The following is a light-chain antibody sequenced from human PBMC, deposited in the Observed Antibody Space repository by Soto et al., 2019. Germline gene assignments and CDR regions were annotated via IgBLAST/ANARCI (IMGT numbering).Light chain of an antibody. CDR2: WAS. CDR3: QKYFSDPYI. J-gene: IGKJ2*01. CDR1: QSVLYRSNNKNY. Sequence: DIVMTQSPDSLAVSLGERATINCKTSQSVLYRSNNKNYLAWYQQKPGQPPRLLIYWASSRESGVPDRFSGRGCGTYFTLPITSLQAEDGAFYYCQKYFSDPYIFARGTKLEI. V-gene: IGKV4-1*01.